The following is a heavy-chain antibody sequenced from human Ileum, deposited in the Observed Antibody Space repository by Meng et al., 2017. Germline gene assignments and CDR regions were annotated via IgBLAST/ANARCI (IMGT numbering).Heavy chain of an antibody. V-gene: IGHV3-23*01. Sequence: GESLKISCAASGFTFSNYATSWVRQAPGKGLEWVSTITGSGASTYYTDSVKGHFTISRDNSKNTLYLQMNSLRAEDTVVYYCAKGGGSSWSYYFDSWGQGTRVTVSS. CDR2: ITGSGAST. D-gene: IGHD6-13*01. J-gene: IGHJ4*02. CDR3: AKGGGSSWSYYFDS. CDR1: GFTFSNYA.